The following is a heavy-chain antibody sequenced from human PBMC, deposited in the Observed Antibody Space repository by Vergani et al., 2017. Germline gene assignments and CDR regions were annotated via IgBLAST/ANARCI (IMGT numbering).Heavy chain of an antibody. CDR2: INHSGST. V-gene: IGHV4-34*01. D-gene: IGHD3-22*01. J-gene: IGHJ4*02. CDR3: ARDTGTYDSSGYDFDY. Sequence: QVQLQQWGAGLLKPSETLSLTCAVYGGSFSGYYWSWIRQPPGKGLEWIGEINHSGSTNYNPSLKSRVTISVDTSKNQFSLKLSSVTAADTAVYYCARDTGTYDSSGYDFDYWGQGTLVTVSS. CDR1: GGSFSGYY.